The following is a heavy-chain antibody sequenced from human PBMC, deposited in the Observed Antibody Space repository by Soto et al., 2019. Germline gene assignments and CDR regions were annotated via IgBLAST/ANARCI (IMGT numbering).Heavy chain of an antibody. CDR3: AKGFRYFDY. CDR1: GFTFSSYA. V-gene: IGHV3-23*01. Sequence: GGSLRLSCAASGFTFSSYAMSWVRQAPGKGLEWVSTISGSGGSTYYAESVKGRFTISRDNSKNTLYLQMNNLRAEDTAVYSCAKGFRYFDYWGQGTLVTVSS. CDR2: ISGSGGST. J-gene: IGHJ4*02. D-gene: IGHD3-10*01.